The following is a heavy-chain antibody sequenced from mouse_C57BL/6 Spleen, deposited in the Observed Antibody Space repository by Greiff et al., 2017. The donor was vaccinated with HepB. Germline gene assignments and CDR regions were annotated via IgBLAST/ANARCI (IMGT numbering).Heavy chain of an antibody. CDR2: INPGSGGT. D-gene: IGHD2-3*01. Sequence: VQLQQSGAELVRPGTSVKVSCKASGYAFTNYLIEWVKQRPGQGLEWIGVINPGSGGTNYNEKFKGKATLTADKSSSTAYMQLSSLTSEDSAVYFCARSLIYDGYYDYFDYWGQGTTLTVSS. J-gene: IGHJ2*01. CDR1: GYAFTNYL. V-gene: IGHV1-54*01. CDR3: ARSLIYDGYYDYFDY.